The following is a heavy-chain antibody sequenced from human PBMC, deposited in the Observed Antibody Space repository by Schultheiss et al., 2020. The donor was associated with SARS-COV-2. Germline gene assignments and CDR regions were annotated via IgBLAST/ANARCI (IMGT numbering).Heavy chain of an antibody. D-gene: IGHD5-18*01. CDR2: IDWDDNK. V-gene: IGHV2-5*02. CDR1: GFSLSTSGMC. Sequence: SGPTLVKPTQTLTLTCTFSGFSLSTSGMCVGWIRQPPGKALEWLALIDWDDNKRYSPSLKSRLTITKDTSKNQVVLTMTNMDPVDTATYYCARIPGAFDGMDVWGQGGAVTVSS. J-gene: IGHJ6*02. CDR3: ARIPGAFDGMDV.